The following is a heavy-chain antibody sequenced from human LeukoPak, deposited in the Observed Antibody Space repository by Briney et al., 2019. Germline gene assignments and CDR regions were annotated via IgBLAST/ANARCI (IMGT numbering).Heavy chain of an antibody. J-gene: IGHJ4*02. CDR1: GGSITSSNW. CDR2: IYYTGNT. D-gene: IGHD3-3*01. Sequence: SETLSLTCAVSGGSITSSNWWSWVRQPPGKGLEWIGEIYYTGNTNYNPSLKSRVTISVDTSKNQFSLKLSSVTAADTAIYYCARGLASGYPPIPFDYWGQGTLVTVSS. V-gene: IGHV4-4*02. CDR3: ARGLASGYPPIPFDY.